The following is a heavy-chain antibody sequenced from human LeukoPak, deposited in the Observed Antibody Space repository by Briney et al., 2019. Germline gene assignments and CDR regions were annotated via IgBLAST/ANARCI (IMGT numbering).Heavy chain of an antibody. CDR2: IFPHSGDT. CDR3: ARPPRDLVSAAPFDY. Sequence: ASVTVSLTASVYTFSVYYIHWVRQAPGEGLGWVGWIFPHSGDTYYAQKFHGRVTMTRDTSINTAYMELSRLKSDDTGVYFCARPPRDLVSAAPFDYWGQGTLVTVSS. V-gene: IGHV1-2*02. D-gene: IGHD2-2*01. CDR1: VYTFSVYY. J-gene: IGHJ4*02.